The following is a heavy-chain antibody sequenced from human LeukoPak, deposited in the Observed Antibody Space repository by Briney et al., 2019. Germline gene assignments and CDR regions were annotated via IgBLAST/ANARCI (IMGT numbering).Heavy chain of an antibody. J-gene: IGHJ5*02. V-gene: IGHV3-11*04. CDR3: ARDICSSTSCYIAYNWFDP. D-gene: IGHD2-2*01. Sequence: GGSLRPSCAASGFTFSDYYMSWIRQAPGKGLEWVSYISSSGSTIYYADSVKGRSTISRDNAKNSLYLQMNSLRAEDTAVYYCARDICSSTSCYIAYNWFDPWGQGTLVTVSS. CDR1: GFTFSDYY. CDR2: ISSSGSTI.